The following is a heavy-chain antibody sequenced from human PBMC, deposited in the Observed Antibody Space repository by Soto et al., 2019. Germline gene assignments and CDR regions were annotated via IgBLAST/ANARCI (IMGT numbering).Heavy chain of an antibody. CDR1: GFTFSSYA. Sequence: GGSLRLSCAASGFTFSSYAMHWVRQAPGKGLEWVAVISYDGSNKYYADSVKGRFTISRDNSKNTLYLQMNSLRAEDTAVYYCARDLLTTVSYYYYGMDVWGQGTTVTVSS. J-gene: IGHJ6*02. D-gene: IGHD4-4*01. CDR2: ISYDGSNK. V-gene: IGHV3-30-3*01. CDR3: ARDLLTTVSYYYYGMDV.